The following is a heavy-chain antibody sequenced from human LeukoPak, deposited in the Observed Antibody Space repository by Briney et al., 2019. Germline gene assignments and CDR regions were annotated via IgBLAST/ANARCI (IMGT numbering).Heavy chain of an antibody. J-gene: IGHJ4*02. CDR3: AHYDFWSGPVGFMVY. D-gene: IGHD3-3*01. CDR1: GFSLSTRGVG. V-gene: IGHV2-5*01. CDR2: IYWNDDK. Sequence: SGPTLVKPPQTLTLTCTFSGFSLSTRGVGVGWIRQPPGKALEWLSLIYWNDDKRYSPSLKSRLTITKDTSKNQVVLTMTNMDPVDTATYYCAHYDFWSGPVGFMVYWGQGTLVTVSS.